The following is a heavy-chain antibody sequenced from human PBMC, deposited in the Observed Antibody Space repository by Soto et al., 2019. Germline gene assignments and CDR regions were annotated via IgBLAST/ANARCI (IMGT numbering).Heavy chain of an antibody. Sequence: QVQLVQSGAEVKKPGSSVKVSCKASGGTFSSYTISWVRQAPVQGLEWMGRIIPILGIANYAQKFQGRVTITADKSTTTAYMELSSLRSEDTAVYYCARLSPIPFDLWGQGTMVTVSS. V-gene: IGHV1-69*02. D-gene: IGHD3-16*02. CDR1: GGTFSSYT. CDR3: ARLSPIPFDL. CDR2: IIPILGIA. J-gene: IGHJ3*01.